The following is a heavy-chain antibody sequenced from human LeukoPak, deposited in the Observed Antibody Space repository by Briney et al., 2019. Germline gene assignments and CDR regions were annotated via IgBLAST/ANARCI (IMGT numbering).Heavy chain of an antibody. D-gene: IGHD3-22*01. J-gene: IGHJ4*02. CDR2: MRYDGSNK. Sequence: GGSLRLSCAASGFTSSSYGIHWVRQAPGKGLEWVAFMRYDGSNKYYADSVKGRFAISRDNFKNTLYLQMNSLRAEDTAVYYCAKGYHYYDSSGYYTDDYWGQGTLVTVSS. V-gene: IGHV3-30*02. CDR3: AKGYHYYDSSGYYTDDY. CDR1: GFTSSSYG.